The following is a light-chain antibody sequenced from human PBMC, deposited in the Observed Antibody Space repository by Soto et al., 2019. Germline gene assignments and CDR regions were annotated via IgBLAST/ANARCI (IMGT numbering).Light chain of an antibody. Sequence: EIVLTQSPATLSLSPGERATLSCRASQSISNYLAWYQQKPGQAPRLLIYDASNRATGIPDRFSGSGSGTDFTLTISSLEPEDFAVYYCQQRSNWLTLGQGTRLEIK. V-gene: IGKV3-11*01. CDR2: DAS. J-gene: IGKJ5*01. CDR3: QQRSNWLT. CDR1: QSISNY.